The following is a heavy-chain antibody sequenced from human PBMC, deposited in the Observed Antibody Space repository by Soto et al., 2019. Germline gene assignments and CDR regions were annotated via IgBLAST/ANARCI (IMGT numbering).Heavy chain of an antibody. D-gene: IGHD6-6*01. CDR3: ARRRWVVAARPYYYYVMDV. CDR1: GYTFTSYD. Sequence: ASVKVSCKASGYTFTSYDINWVRQATGQGLEWMGWMNPSSGNTVYAQKFQGRVNMSRNTSTSTAYMELSSLRSDDTAVYYCARRRWVVAARPYYYYVMDVWGHGTTVTVSS. V-gene: IGHV1-8*01. CDR2: MNPSSGNT. J-gene: IGHJ6*02.